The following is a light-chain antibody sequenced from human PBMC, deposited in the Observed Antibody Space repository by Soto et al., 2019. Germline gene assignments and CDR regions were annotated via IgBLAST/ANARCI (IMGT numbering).Light chain of an antibody. CDR1: SSDVGGYNY. V-gene: IGLV2-14*01. CDR3: SSYTSSSTPYV. Sequence: QSALTLPASVSGSPGQSITISCTGTSSDVGGYNYVYWYQQHPGKAPKLMIYDVSNRPSGVSNRFSGSKSGNTASLTISGLQAEDEADYYCSSYTSSSTPYVFGTGTKLTVL. CDR2: DVS. J-gene: IGLJ1*01.